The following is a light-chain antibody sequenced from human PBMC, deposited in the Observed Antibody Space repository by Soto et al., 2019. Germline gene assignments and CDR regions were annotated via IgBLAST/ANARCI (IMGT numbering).Light chain of an antibody. Sequence: QAVVTQEPSLTVSPGGTVTLTCGSSTGAVTSGHYPYWFQQKPGQAPRTLIYDTSNKHSWTPARFSGSLLGGKAALTLSGAQPEDEAEYYCLVSYSGSKGFGGGTRSPS. J-gene: IGLJ2*01. CDR3: LVSYSGSKG. V-gene: IGLV7-46*01. CDR1: TGAVTSGHY. CDR2: DTS.